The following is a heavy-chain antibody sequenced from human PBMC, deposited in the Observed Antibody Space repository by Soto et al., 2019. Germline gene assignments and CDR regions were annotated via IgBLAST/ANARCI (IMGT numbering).Heavy chain of an antibody. CDR3: ARVWEGGYSNYFDY. CDR1: GGSISSYY. V-gene: IGHV4-59*01. J-gene: IGHJ4*02. CDR2: IYYSGST. D-gene: IGHD4-4*01. Sequence: SETLSLTCTVSGGSISSYYWSWIRQPPGKGLEWIGYIYYSGSTNYNPSLKSRVTISVDTSKNQFSLKLSSVTAADTAVYYCARVWEGGYSNYFDYWGQGTLVTVSS.